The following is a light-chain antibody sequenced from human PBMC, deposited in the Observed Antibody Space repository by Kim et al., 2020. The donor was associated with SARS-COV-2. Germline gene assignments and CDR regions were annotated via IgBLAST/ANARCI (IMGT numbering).Light chain of an antibody. CDR3: QAWDSTTVI. Sequence: SYELTQPPSVSVSPGQTVSITCSGDRLGNKYACWYQQRPGQSPVLVIYQDYKRPSGIPGRFSGSNSGNTATLTISGTQALDEADYYCQAWDSTTVIFGGGTPLTVL. V-gene: IGLV3-1*01. CDR1: RLGNKY. J-gene: IGLJ2*01. CDR2: QDY.